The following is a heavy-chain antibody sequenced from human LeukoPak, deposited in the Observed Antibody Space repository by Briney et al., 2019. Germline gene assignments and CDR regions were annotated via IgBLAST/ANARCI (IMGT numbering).Heavy chain of an antibody. CDR2: VNHSGST. CDR3: ARGVPKTDYDYVWGSYRPPDPDTYYFDY. J-gene: IGHJ4*02. CDR1: AGSISSASYY. V-gene: IGHV4-39*07. Sequence: PPQTLSLTCTVSAGSISSASYYCSWIRQPPGKGLEWIGEVNHSGSTNYTPSLKSRVTISVDTSKNQFSLKLCSVTAAETDVYYCARGVPKTDYDYVWGSYRPPDPDTYYFDYWRQGTLVTVSS. D-gene: IGHD3-16*02.